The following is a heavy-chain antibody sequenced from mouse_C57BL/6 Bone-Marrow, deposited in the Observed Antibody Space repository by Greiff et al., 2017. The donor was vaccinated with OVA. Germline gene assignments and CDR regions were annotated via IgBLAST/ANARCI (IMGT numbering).Heavy chain of an antibody. CDR3: ARSSVYDGYYVDY. CDR2: IYPGSGNT. V-gene: IGHV1-76*01. CDR1: GYTFTDYY. Sequence: QVQLKESGAELVRPGASVKLSCKASGYTFTDYYINWVKQRPGQGLEWIARIYPGSGNTYYNEKFKGKATLTAEKSSSTAYMQLSSLTSEDSAVYFCARSSVYDGYYVDYWGQGTTLTVSS. J-gene: IGHJ2*01. D-gene: IGHD2-3*01.